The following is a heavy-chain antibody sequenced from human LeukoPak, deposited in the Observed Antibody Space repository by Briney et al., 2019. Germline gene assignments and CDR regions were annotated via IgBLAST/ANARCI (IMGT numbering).Heavy chain of an antibody. Sequence: SETLSLTCAVYGGSFSGYYWSWIRQPPGKGLEWIGEINHSGSTNYNPSLKSRVTISVDTFKNQFSLKLSSVTAADTAVYYCARLKGYLTSYKPHNNWFDPWGQGTLVTVSS. CDR2: INHSGST. V-gene: IGHV4-34*01. J-gene: IGHJ5*02. CDR3: ARLKGYLTSYKPHNNWFDP. CDR1: GGSFSGYY. D-gene: IGHD2-2*01.